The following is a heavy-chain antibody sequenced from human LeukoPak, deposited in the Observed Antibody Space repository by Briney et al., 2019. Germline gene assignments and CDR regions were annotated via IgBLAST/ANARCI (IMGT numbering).Heavy chain of an antibody. CDR3: ARDMVAVAGGGANY. V-gene: IGHV3-21*01. Sequence: PGGSLRLSCAASGFTFSSYSMNWVRQAPGKGLEWVSSISSSSSYIYYADSVKGRFTISRDNAKNSLYLQMNSLRAEDTAVYYCARDMVAVAGGGANYWGQGTLVTVSS. CDR1: GFTFSSYS. J-gene: IGHJ4*02. CDR2: ISSSSSYI. D-gene: IGHD6-19*01.